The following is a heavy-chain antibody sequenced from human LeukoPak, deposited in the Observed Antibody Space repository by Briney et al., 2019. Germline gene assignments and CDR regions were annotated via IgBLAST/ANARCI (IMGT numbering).Heavy chain of an antibody. V-gene: IGHV4-34*01. Sequence: KPSETLSLTCAVYGGSFSGYYWSWIRRPPGKGLEWIGEINHSGSTNYNPPLKSRVTISVDTSKNQFSLKLSSVTAADTAVYYCARRDQVAVAGTSFDYWGQGTLVTVSS. CDR2: INHSGST. D-gene: IGHD6-19*01. CDR3: ARRDQVAVAGTSFDY. CDR1: GGSFSGYY. J-gene: IGHJ4*02.